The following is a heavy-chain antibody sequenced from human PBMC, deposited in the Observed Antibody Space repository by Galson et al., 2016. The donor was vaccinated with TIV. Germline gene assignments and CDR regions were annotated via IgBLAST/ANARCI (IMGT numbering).Heavy chain of an antibody. CDR1: GYTFTSYY. D-gene: IGHD3-9*01. CDR3: ARDHPPNEGAVAGYYPFNYYALDL. CDR2: INPSGGST. Sequence: SVKVSCKASGYTFTSYYMHWVRQAPGQGLEWMGIINPSGGSTTRFAQDVQGRVTLTPDTSTSTAYLELRSLTFDDTAIYYCARDHPPNEGAVAGYYPFNYYALDLWGQGTTVTVSS. J-gene: IGHJ6*02. V-gene: IGHV1-46*01.